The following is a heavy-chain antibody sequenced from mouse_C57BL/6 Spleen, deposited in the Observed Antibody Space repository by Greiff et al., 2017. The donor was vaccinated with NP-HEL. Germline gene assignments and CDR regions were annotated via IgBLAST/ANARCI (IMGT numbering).Heavy chain of an antibody. CDR1: GFTFSDYG. J-gene: IGHJ4*01. CDR3: ARRSNSRAMDY. V-gene: IGHV5-17*01. D-gene: IGHD2-5*01. Sequence: EVMLVESGGGLVKPGGSLKLSCAASGFTFSDYGMHWVRQAPEKGLEWVAYISSGSSTIYYADTVKGRFTISRDNAKNTLFLQMTSLRSEDTAMYYCARRSNSRAMDYWGQGTSVTVSS. CDR2: ISSGSSTI.